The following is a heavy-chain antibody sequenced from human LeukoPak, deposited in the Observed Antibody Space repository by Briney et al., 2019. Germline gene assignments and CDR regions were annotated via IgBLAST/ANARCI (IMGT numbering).Heavy chain of an antibody. Sequence: KSSETLSLTCAVYGGSFSGYYWSWIRQPPGKGLEWIGEINHSGSTNYNPSLKSRVTISVDTSKNQFSLKLSSVTAADTAVYYCARAHYGDYVWFDPWGQGTLVTVSS. CDR1: GGSFSGYY. J-gene: IGHJ5*02. D-gene: IGHD4-17*01. CDR3: ARAHYGDYVWFDP. V-gene: IGHV4-34*01. CDR2: INHSGST.